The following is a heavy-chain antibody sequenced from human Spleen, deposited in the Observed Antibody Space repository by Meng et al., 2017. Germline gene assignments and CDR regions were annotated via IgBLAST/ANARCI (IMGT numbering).Heavy chain of an antibody. CDR3: ARDRSGSGLLDY. J-gene: IGHJ4*02. CDR2: IYYSGST. D-gene: IGHD3-10*01. Sequence: QAQLQESGQGLVKPSQPLSLTCTVSGGSISSGGYYWTWVRQHPGKGLEWIGYIYYSGSTYHNPSLKSPVTISVDRSKNQFSLKLTSVTAADTAVYFCARDRSGSGLLDYWGQGILVTVSS. V-gene: IGHV4-31*01. CDR1: GGSISSGGYY.